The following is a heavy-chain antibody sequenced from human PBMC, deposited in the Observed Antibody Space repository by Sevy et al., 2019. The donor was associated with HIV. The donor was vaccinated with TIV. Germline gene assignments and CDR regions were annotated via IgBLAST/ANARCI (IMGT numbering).Heavy chain of an antibody. Sequence: QLGGSLRLSCAASGFTFYSYGMHWVRQTPDKGLEWVAAISRDGSEKFYADSVKGRFTISRDNSKNTLYLHISSLTTEDTAMYYCAKIPVAGLDYWGQGTLVTVSS. V-gene: IGHV3-30*18. J-gene: IGHJ4*02. CDR3: AKIPVAGLDY. CDR1: GFTFYSYG. D-gene: IGHD6-19*01. CDR2: ISRDGSEK.